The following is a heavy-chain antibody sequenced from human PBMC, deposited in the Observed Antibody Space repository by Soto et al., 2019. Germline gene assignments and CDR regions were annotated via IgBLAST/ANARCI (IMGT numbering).Heavy chain of an antibody. CDR2: INHSGST. Sequence: SETLSLTCAVYGGSFSGYYWSWIRQPPGKGLEWIGEINHSGSTNYNPSLKSRVTISVDTSKNQFSLKLSSVTAADTAVYYCASLLLNYFDYWGQGTLVTVSS. CDR3: ASLLLNYFDY. CDR1: GGSFSGYY. V-gene: IGHV4-34*01. D-gene: IGHD2-15*01. J-gene: IGHJ4*02.